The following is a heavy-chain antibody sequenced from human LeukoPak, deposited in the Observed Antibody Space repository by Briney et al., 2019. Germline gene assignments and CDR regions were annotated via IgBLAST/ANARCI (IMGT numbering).Heavy chain of an antibody. V-gene: IGHV1-18*01. D-gene: IGHD2-21*02. CDR2: VSAYTGNT. J-gene: IGHJ4*02. CDR3: ALIEGDDFLDN. Sequence: ASVTVSCKASVNIFPKFGVNWVRQAPGGGLEWMGWVSAYTGNTFYAPKVQDRVTMTTDTSTDTAYMELRNLRSDDTAFYYCALIEGDDFLDNWGQGILVTVSS. CDR1: VNIFPKFG.